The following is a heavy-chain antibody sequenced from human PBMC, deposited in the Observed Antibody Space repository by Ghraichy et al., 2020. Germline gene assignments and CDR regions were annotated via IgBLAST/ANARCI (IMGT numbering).Heavy chain of an antibody. CDR1: GGSFSGYY. Sequence: SQTLSLTCAVYGGSFSGYYWSWIRQPPGKGLEWIGEINHSGSTNYNPSLKSRVTISVDTSKNQFSLKLSSVTAADTAVYYCARGLDYYGSGSYNYWGQGTLVTVSS. CDR3: ARGLDYYGSGSYNY. V-gene: IGHV4-34*01. J-gene: IGHJ4*02. CDR2: INHSGST. D-gene: IGHD3-10*01.